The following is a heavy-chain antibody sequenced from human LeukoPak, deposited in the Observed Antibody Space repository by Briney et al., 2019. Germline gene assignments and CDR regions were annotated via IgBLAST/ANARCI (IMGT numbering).Heavy chain of an antibody. CDR1: GYSFTSYW. CDR2: IYPGDSDT. CDR3: ARPSPSMIVVANKGGYFDY. V-gene: IGHV5-51*01. D-gene: IGHD3-22*01. Sequence: GESLKISCKGSGYSFTSYWIGWVRQMPGKGLEWMGIIYPGDSDTRYSPSFQGQVTISADKSISTAYLQWSSLKAPDTAMYYCARPSPSMIVVANKGGYFDYWGQGTLVTVSS. J-gene: IGHJ4*02.